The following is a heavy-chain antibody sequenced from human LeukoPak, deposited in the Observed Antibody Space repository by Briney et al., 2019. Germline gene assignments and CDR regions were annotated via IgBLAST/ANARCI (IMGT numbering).Heavy chain of an antibody. Sequence: GGSLRLSCAASGFTFSSYSMNWVRQAPGKGLEWVSSISSSSSYIYYADSVKGRFTISRDNAKNSLYLQMNSLRAEDTALYYCASLVRQFTGAFDIWGQGTMVTVSS. CDR1: GFTFSSYS. CDR2: ISSSSSYI. V-gene: IGHV3-21*04. CDR3: ASLVRQFTGAFDI. D-gene: IGHD3-10*01. J-gene: IGHJ3*02.